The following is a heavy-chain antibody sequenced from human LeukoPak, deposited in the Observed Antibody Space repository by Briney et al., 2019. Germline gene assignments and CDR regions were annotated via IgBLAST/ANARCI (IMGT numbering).Heavy chain of an antibody. Sequence: SETLSLTCAVYGGSFSGYYWSLIRQPPGKGLEWIGEINHSGSTDYNPSLKSRVTISVDTSKNQFSLKLSSVTAADTAVYYCALRDSSGYYPDYWGQGTLVTVSS. CDR3: ALRDSSGYYPDY. D-gene: IGHD3-22*01. CDR2: INHSGST. CDR1: GGSFSGYY. V-gene: IGHV4-34*01. J-gene: IGHJ4*02.